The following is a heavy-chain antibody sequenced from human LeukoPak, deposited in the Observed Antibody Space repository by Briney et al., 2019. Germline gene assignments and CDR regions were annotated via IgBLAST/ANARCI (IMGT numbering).Heavy chain of an antibody. CDR2: IKQDGSEK. D-gene: IGHD3-10*01. V-gene: IGHV3-7*01. CDR3: ARGPITMVRGVSVKNYYYYGMDV. CDR1: GFTFRNYW. Sequence: GGSLRLSCAASGFTFRNYWMSWVRQAPGKGLEWVANIKQDGSEKYYVDSVKGRFTISRDNAKNSLYLQINSLRAEDTAVYYCARGPITMVRGVSVKNYYYYGMDVWGQGTTVTVSS. J-gene: IGHJ6*02.